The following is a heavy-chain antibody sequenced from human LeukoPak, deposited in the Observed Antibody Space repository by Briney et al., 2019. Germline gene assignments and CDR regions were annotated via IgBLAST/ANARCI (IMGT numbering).Heavy chain of an antibody. V-gene: IGHV3-49*04. D-gene: IGHD2-2*02. CDR2: IRSKAYGGTT. CDR3: TRAYCSSTSCYTNWYFDL. J-gene: IGHJ2*01. CDR1: GFTFSSYS. Sequence: QPGGSLRLSCAASGFTFSSYSMNWVRQAPGKGLEWVGFIRSKAYGGTTEYAASVKGRFTISRDDSKSIAYLQMNSLKTEDTAVYYCTRAYCSSTSCYTNWYFDLWGRGTLVTVSS.